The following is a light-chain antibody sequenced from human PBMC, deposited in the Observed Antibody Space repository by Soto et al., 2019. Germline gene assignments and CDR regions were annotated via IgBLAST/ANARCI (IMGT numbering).Light chain of an antibody. V-gene: IGKV1-8*01. J-gene: IGKJ5*01. CDR1: QGISSY. CDR3: QQYYSYPPIT. Sequence: IQMTHSPSSLSASTGDRVTITCRASQGISSYLAWYQQKPGKAPKLLIYAASTLQSGVPSRFSGSGSGTDFTLTISCLQSEDFATYYCQQYYSYPPITFGQGTRLEIK. CDR2: AAS.